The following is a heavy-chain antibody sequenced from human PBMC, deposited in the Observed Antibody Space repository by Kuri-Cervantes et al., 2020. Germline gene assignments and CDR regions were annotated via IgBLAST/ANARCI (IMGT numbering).Heavy chain of an antibody. CDR1: GGTFSSYA. CDR2: IIPIFGTA. Sequence: SVKVSCKASGGTFSSYAISWVRQAPGQGLEWMGGIIPIFGTANYAQKFQGRVTITADEPTSTAYMELSSLRSEDTAVYYCASGVGSPTYFDYWGQGTLVTVSS. CDR3: ASGVGSPTYFDY. D-gene: IGHD3-3*01. J-gene: IGHJ4*02. V-gene: IGHV1-69*13.